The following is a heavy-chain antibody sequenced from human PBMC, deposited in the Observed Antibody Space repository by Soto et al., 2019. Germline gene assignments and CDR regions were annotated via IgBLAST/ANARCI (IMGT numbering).Heavy chain of an antibody. Sequence: QVQLVESGGGVVQPGRSLRLSCAASGFTFSSYGMHWVRQAPGKGLEWVAVIWYDGSNKYYADSVKGRFTISRDNSKKTLYLQMNSLRAENTAVYYCARDPPPPYYYGAGSYYDYWGQGTLVTVSS. V-gene: IGHV3-33*01. J-gene: IGHJ4*02. D-gene: IGHD3-10*01. CDR1: GFTFSSYG. CDR3: ARDPPPPYYYGAGSYYDY. CDR2: IWYDGSNK.